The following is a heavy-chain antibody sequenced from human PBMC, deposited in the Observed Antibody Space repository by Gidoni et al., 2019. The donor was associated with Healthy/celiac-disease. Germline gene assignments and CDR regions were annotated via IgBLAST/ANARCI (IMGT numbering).Heavy chain of an antibody. CDR2: MNPNSGNT. D-gene: IGHD2-2*01. CDR1: GYPFTSYD. J-gene: IGHJ6*04. V-gene: IGHV1-8*01. CDR3: ARGPRGKSQLLWTPGMDV. Sequence: QVQLVQSGAEVKKPGASVKVACQDYGYPFTSYDINWVRQATGQGLEWMGWMNPNSGNTGSAQKFQCRVTMTRNTAIITAYMELSSLRSEDTAVYYCARGPRGKSQLLWTPGMDVWGKGTPVTVSS.